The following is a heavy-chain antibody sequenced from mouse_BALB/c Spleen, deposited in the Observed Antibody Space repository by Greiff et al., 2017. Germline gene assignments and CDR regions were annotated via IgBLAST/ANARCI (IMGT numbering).Heavy chain of an antibody. D-gene: IGHD1-1*01. V-gene: IGHV5-17*02. CDR1: GFTFSSFG. CDR2: ISSGSSTI. Sequence: EVQLVESGGGLVQPGGSRKLSCAASGFTFSSFGMHWVRQAPEKGLEWVAYISSGSSTIYYADTVKGRFTISRDNPKNTLFLQMTSLRSEDTAMYYCASIYGSSYGFDYWGQGTTLTVSA. CDR3: ASIYGSSYGFDY. J-gene: IGHJ2*01.